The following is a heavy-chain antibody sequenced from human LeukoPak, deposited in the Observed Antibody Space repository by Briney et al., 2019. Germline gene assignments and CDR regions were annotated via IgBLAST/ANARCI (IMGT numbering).Heavy chain of an antibody. J-gene: IGHJ6*03. CDR2: ISYDGSNK. D-gene: IGHD3-10*01. CDR3: AREGGQWFGGKGSFYFYYMDV. Sequence: PGRSLRLSCAASGFTFSSYGMHWVRQAPGKGLEWVAVISYDGSNKNYPDSVKGRFTIFRDNSKTTLYLQMNNLRADDTGIYYCAREGGQWFGGKGSFYFYYMDVWGKGTTVTVSS. CDR1: GFTFSSYG. V-gene: IGHV3-30*03.